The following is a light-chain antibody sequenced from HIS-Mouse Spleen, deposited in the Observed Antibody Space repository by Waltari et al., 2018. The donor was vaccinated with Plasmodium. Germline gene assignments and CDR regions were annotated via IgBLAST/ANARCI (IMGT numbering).Light chain of an antibody. V-gene: IGLV3-21*02. CDR2: DDS. CDR1: KIGRQS. CDR3: QVWDSSSDHVV. J-gene: IGLJ2*01. Sequence: SYVLTQPPSVSVAPGPTARITCGGDKIGRQSGPWYQQKPGQAPVLVVYDDSDRPSGIPERFSGSNSGNTATLTISRVEAGDEADYYCQVWDSSSDHVVFGGGTKLTVL.